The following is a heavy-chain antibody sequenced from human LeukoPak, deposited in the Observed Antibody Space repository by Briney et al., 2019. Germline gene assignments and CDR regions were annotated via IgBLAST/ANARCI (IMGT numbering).Heavy chain of an antibody. CDR3: ARYDYYDSSGYKIAEYFQH. Sequence: GGSLRLSCAASGFTFSSYWMHWVRQAPGKGLVWVSRINSDGSSTSYADSVKGRFSISRDNAKNTLYLQMNSLRAEDTAVYYCARYDYYDSSGYKIAEYFQHWGQGTLVTVSS. CDR2: INSDGSST. V-gene: IGHV3-74*01. CDR1: GFTFSSYW. D-gene: IGHD3-22*01. J-gene: IGHJ1*01.